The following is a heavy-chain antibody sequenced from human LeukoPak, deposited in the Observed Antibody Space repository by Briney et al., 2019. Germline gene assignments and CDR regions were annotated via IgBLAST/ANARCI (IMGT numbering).Heavy chain of an antibody. CDR1: GFTFSSYG. CDR2: IRYDGSNK. D-gene: IGHD3-10*01. Sequence: GVSLRLSCAASGFTFSSYGMHWVRQAPGKGLEWVAFIRYDGSNKYYADSVKGRFTISRDNSKNTLYLQMNSLRAEDTAVYYCAKDPGHGYHYYYGMDVWGQGTTVTVSS. J-gene: IGHJ6*02. V-gene: IGHV3-30*02. CDR3: AKDPGHGYHYYYGMDV.